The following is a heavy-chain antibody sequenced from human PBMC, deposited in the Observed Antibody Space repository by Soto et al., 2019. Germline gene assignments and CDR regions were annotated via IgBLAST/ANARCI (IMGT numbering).Heavy chain of an antibody. CDR3: ARQGGEYNTMSDY. D-gene: IGHD3-10*01. CDR2: IYPGDSDA. J-gene: IGHJ4*02. CDR1: GYAFSKYW. Sequence: GESLKISCKGSGYAFSKYWIGWVRQTPGKGLEWMGMIYPGDSDARYSPSFEGQVTFSADKSISTAYLQWSSLKASDTAIYYCARQGGEYNTMSDYWGQGTLVTVSS. V-gene: IGHV5-51*01.